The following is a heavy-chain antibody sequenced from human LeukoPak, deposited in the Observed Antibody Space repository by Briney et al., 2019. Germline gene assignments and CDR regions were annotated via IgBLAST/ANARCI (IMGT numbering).Heavy chain of an antibody. CDR1: GFTFTSYV. Sequence: RPLRLSSTAFGFTFTSYVMHWVRQAPGKGLEWVAFISYNGSNNYYADSVKGRFTISRDNSKTTLYLKMNSLRAEDTAVYYCAKKGAVGIAAAAFDCWGQGTLVTVSS. V-gene: IGHV3-30*18. J-gene: IGHJ4*02. D-gene: IGHD6-13*01. CDR3: AKKGAVGIAAAAFDC. CDR2: ISYNGSNN.